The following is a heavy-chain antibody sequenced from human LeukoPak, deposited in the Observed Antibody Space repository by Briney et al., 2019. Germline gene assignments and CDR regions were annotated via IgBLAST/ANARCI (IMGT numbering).Heavy chain of an antibody. CDR1: GYSFTSYW. CDR2: IYPGDSDT. D-gene: IGHD6-13*01. J-gene: IGHJ4*02. Sequence: GESLKISCKGSGYSFTSYWIGWVRQTPGKGLEWMGIIYPGDSDTRYSPPSQGQVTISADKSISTAHLQWSSLKASDTAMYYCARYIAATGTSQTVYYFDYWGQGTLVTVSS. V-gene: IGHV5-51*01. CDR3: ARYIAATGTSQTVYYFDY.